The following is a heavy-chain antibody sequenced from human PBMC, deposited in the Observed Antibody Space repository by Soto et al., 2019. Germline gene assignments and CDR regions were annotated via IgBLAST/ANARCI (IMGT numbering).Heavy chain of an antibody. CDR1: GASVSSGNYY. V-gene: IGHV4-61*01. J-gene: IGHJ4*02. CDR2: ISYSGST. Sequence: QVQLQESGPGLVKPSETLSLTCTVSGASVSSGNYYWSWIRQPPGKGLECIGYISYSGSTNYNPSLKSRVTISIDRCKNQFSRKLSSVTAADTAVYYCARGSGRDYAYWGQGTLVTVSS. CDR3: ARGSGRDYAY. D-gene: IGHD1-26*01.